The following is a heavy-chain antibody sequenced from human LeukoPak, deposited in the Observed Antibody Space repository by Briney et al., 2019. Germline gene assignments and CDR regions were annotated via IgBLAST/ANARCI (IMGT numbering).Heavy chain of an antibody. CDR1: GFTFSSYA. V-gene: IGHV3-23*01. J-gene: IGHJ4*02. CDR2: ISGSGVST. D-gene: IGHD3-22*01. Sequence: GGSLRLSCAASGFTFSSYAMSWVRQAPGKGLEWVSSISGSGVSTYYADSVKGRFTISRDNSKNTLYLQMNSLRAGDTAVYYCAKDQGKRLNYYDSSGYPFDYWGQGTLVTVSS. CDR3: AKDQGKRLNYYDSSGYPFDY.